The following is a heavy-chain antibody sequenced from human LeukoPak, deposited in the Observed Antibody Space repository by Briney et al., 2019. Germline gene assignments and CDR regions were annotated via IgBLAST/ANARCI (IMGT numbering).Heavy chain of an antibody. Sequence: ASVNVSCKASGYTFTGYYIHWVRQAPGQGLEWMGCINPDSGGTNCAQKFQGRVTMTRDMSMSTAYMELSRLRSVDTAVYCAGEDNSSGYRPFDIWGQGTMVTVPS. V-gene: IGHV1-2*02. J-gene: IGHJ3*02. CDR3: AGEDNSSGYRPFDI. CDR2: INPDSGGT. D-gene: IGHD3-22*01. CDR1: GYTFTGYY.